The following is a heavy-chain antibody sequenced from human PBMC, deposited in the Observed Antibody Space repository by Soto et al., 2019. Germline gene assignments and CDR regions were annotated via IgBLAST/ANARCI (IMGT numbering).Heavy chain of an antibody. Sequence: SETLSLTCTVSGASISSGRSYWSWIRQHPGKGLEWIGYMFYSGSTYYHPSLKSRVNISADTSKNQFSLRLTSVTPADTAVYYCERDNGYGHFDSWGQGTLVTVSS. CDR3: ERDNGYGHFDS. J-gene: IGHJ4*02. CDR2: MFYSGST. CDR1: GASISSGRSY. D-gene: IGHD5-18*01. V-gene: IGHV4-31*03.